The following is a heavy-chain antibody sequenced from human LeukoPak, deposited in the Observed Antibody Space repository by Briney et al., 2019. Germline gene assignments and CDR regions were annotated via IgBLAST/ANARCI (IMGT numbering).Heavy chain of an antibody. CDR2: ITPSGGT. CDR3: ARDRYGDGFAHLDY. D-gene: IGHD5-24*01. Sequence: ASVKVSCKASGYTFTSYAIHWVRQAPGQGLEWMGWITPSGGTNYPQKFQGRVAITWDTSITTAYMDLSGLTSDDTAVYYCARDRYGDGFAHLDYWGQGALVTVSS. CDR1: GYTFTSYA. J-gene: IGHJ4*02. V-gene: IGHV1-2*02.